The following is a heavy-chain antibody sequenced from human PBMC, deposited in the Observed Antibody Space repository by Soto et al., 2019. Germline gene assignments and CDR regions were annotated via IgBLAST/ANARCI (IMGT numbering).Heavy chain of an antibody. CDR3: ARDVVRLGDLSVGGFDL. Sequence: APVKVSCKASCFPFSSYGISWVRQGPGQSLEWMGWISAYNGNTNYAQKLQGRVTMTTDTSTSTAYMELRSLTVEDTAVYYCARDVVRLGDLSVGGFDLWGQGTMVTVSS. J-gene: IGHJ3*01. CDR2: ISAYNGNT. V-gene: IGHV1-18*01. CDR1: CFPFSSYG. D-gene: IGHD3-16*02.